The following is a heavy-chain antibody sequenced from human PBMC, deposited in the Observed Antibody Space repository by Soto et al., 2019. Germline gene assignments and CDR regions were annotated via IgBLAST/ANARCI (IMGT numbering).Heavy chain of an antibody. D-gene: IGHD3-22*01. J-gene: IGHJ4*02. V-gene: IGHV4-34*01. CDR3: ARGPTWRYYYDSSSDY. CDR1: GGSFSGYY. CDR2: INHSGST. Sequence: SETLSLTCAVYGGSFSGYYWSWIRQPPGKGLEWIGEINHSGSTNYNPSLKSRVTISVDTSKNQFSLKLSSVTAADTAVYYCARGPTWRYYYDSSSDYWGQGTLVTVSS.